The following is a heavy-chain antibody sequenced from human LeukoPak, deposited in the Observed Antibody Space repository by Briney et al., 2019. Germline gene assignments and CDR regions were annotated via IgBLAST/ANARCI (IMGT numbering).Heavy chain of an antibody. Sequence: GGSLRLSCAASGFTFSSYEMNWGRQASGKGLECVSYIISSGSTIYYADSVKGRFTISRDNAKNSLYLQMNSLRAEDTAVYYCASYYDSSGYYQPFDYWGQGTLVTVSS. CDR2: IISSGSTI. CDR3: ASYYDSSGYYQPFDY. V-gene: IGHV3-48*03. CDR1: GFTFSSYE. D-gene: IGHD3-22*01. J-gene: IGHJ4*02.